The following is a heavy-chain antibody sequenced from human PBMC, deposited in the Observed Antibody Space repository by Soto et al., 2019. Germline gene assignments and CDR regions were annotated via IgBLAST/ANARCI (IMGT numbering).Heavy chain of an antibody. CDR3: AIPQYSSSWSLAPETESYGMDV. J-gene: IGHJ6*02. D-gene: IGHD6-13*01. CDR1: GYTFTSYY. CDR2: INPSGGST. Sequence: GASVKVSCKAFGYTFTSYYMHWVRQAPGQGLEWMGIINPSGGSTSYAQKFQGRVTMTRDTSTSTVYMELSSLRSEDTAVYYCAIPQYSSSWSLAPETESYGMDVWGQGTTVTVSS. V-gene: IGHV1-46*01.